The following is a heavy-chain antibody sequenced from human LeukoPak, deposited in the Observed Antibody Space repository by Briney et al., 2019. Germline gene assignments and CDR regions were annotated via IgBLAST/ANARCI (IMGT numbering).Heavy chain of an antibody. CDR2: ISYDGSDK. CDR3: AREYRGWYFDH. CDR1: GFTFSNYG. J-gene: IGHJ4*02. D-gene: IGHD1-1*01. Sequence: GRSLRLSCAASGFTFSNYGMHWVRQAPGKGLEWVAIISYDGSDKYYADSVKGRFTISRDNSKNTLNLQMNSLRVEDTAVYYCAREYRGWYFDHWGQGTLVTVSS. V-gene: IGHV3-30*03.